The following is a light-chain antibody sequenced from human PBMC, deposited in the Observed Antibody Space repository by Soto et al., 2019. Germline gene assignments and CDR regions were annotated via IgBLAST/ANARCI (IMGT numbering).Light chain of an antibody. Sequence: QLVLTQPPSVSGAPGQGVTISCTGTNSNVGAGYDVHWYQQPPGAAPKLLIYSNNNRPSGVPDRFSGSKSGNSASLVITGLQAEDEADYYCQSYDRGVSGSKVFGGGTKLTVL. CDR3: QSYDRGVSGSKV. CDR1: NSNVGAGYD. V-gene: IGLV1-40*01. CDR2: SNN. J-gene: IGLJ2*01.